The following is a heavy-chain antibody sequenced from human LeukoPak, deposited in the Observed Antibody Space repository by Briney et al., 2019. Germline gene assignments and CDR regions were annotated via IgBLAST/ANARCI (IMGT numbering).Heavy chain of an antibody. Sequence: SGTLSLTCAVSGGSISSSNWWSWVRQPPGKGLEWIGEIYHSGSTNYNPSLKSRVTISVDKSKNQFSLKLSSVTAADTAVYYCARDLSDGCSGGSCYSGLFDYWGQGTLVTVSS. V-gene: IGHV4-4*02. CDR2: IYHSGST. CDR1: GGSISSSNW. D-gene: IGHD2-15*01. CDR3: ARDLSDGCSGGSCYSGLFDY. J-gene: IGHJ4*02.